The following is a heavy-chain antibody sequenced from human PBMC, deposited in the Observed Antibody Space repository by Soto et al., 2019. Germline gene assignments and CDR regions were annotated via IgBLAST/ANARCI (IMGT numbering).Heavy chain of an antibody. CDR2: ISSSSSTI. J-gene: IGHJ3*02. CDR1: GFTFSSYS. CDR3: ASPNYGDLAFDI. D-gene: IGHD4-17*01. Sequence: EVQLVESGGGLVQPGGSLRLSCAASGFTFSSYSMNWVRQAPGKGLEWVSYISSSSSTIYYADSVKGRFTISRDNAKNSRYLQMNSLRAEDTAVYYCASPNYGDLAFDIWGQGTMVTVSS. V-gene: IGHV3-48*01.